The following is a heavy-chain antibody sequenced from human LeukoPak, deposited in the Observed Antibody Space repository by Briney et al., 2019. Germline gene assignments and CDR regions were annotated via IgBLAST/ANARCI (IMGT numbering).Heavy chain of an antibody. J-gene: IGHJ3*02. Sequence: SETLSLTCAVYGGSFSGYYWSWIRQPPGKGLEWIGEINHGGSTNYNPSLKSRVTISVDTSKNQFSLKLSSVTAADTAVYYCARGRRVSYYDFWSGYYGAFDIWGQGTMVTVSS. CDR3: ARGRRVSYYDFWSGYYGAFDI. D-gene: IGHD3-3*01. V-gene: IGHV4-34*01. CDR2: INHGGST. CDR1: GGSFSGYY.